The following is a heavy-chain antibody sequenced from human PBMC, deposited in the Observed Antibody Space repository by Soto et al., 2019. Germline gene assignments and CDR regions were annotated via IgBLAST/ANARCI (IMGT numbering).Heavy chain of an antibody. CDR1: GFTFSTYW. J-gene: IGHJ4*02. Sequence: GRSLRLSCAASGFTFSTYWMSWVRQAPGKGLEWVANIKQHGSEKYYVDSVRGRFTISRDNAKNSLSLQMNSLKAEDTAVYYCAREWSPPLAVFDYWGQGTLVTVSS. D-gene: IGHD3-3*01. CDR3: AREWSPPLAVFDY. V-gene: IGHV3-7*03. CDR2: IKQHGSEK.